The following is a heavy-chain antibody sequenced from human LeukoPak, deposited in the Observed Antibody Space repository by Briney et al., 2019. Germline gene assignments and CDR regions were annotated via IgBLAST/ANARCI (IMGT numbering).Heavy chain of an antibody. Sequence: GGSLRLSCAASGFTFSSYEFNWVRQAPGKGLQWISYIDATGDTIFYSDPVRGRFTISRDNTRNSLFLQMNSLRAEDTAVYYCARDSSAMLRGYSDYWGLGTLVTVSS. V-gene: IGHV3-48*03. D-gene: IGHD3-10*01. CDR2: IDATGDTI. CDR3: ARDSSAMLRGYSDY. CDR1: GFTFSSYE. J-gene: IGHJ4*02.